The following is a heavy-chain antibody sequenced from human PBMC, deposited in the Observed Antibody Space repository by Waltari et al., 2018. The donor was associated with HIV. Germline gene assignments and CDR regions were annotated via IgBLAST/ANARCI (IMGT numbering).Heavy chain of an antibody. Sequence: QVQLRPWGAGLLKPSETLSLTCAVYGASVNEHYWAGIRQSPYKGLEWIGENDHNGETNYNPSFKTRVTISLDMSKNQVSLKLKSATAADTAVYFCVRGLGSRPFYRSYEPWGQGTLVTVSS. D-gene: IGHD3-16*01. V-gene: IGHV4-34*01. CDR2: NDHNGET. CDR1: GASVNEHY. J-gene: IGHJ4*02. CDR3: VRGLGSRPFYRSYEP.